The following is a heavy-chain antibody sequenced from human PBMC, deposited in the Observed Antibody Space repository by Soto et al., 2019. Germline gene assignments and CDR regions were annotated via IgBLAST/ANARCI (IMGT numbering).Heavy chain of an antibody. D-gene: IGHD1-26*01. J-gene: IGHJ3*02. Sequence: GVLLKNSSKGSGYSFTSYCIGRVRQIPGKGLEWMGIIYPGDSDTRYSPSFQGQVTISADKSISTAYLQRSSLKASDTAMYYCSRPSSLKIVPRFVEAFEIWVQGTLVTVSS. CDR1: GYSFTSYC. CDR2: IYPGDSDT. V-gene: IGHV5-51*01. CDR3: SRPSSLKIVPRFVEAFEI.